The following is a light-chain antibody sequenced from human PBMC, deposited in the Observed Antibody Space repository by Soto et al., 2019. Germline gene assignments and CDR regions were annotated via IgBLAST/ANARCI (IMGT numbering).Light chain of an antibody. Sequence: QSVLTQPPSASGTPGQRVTISCSGSSSNIGSHTPNWYQQIPGTAPQLLIYSNNQRRSGVPARLSGSTSGTSASLATSGLRSEDEADYYCAGWDDSRSAVVFGGGTKVTVL. CDR3: AGWDDSRSAVV. V-gene: IGLV1-44*01. CDR2: SNN. J-gene: IGLJ2*01. CDR1: SSNIGSHT.